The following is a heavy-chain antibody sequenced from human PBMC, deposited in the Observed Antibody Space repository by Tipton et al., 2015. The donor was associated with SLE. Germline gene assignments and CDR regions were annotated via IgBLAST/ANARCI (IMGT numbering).Heavy chain of an antibody. CDR3: AKRGRWDHFDY. V-gene: IGHV5-51*01. CDR1: GYSFTSYW. D-gene: IGHD1-26*01. Sequence: QLVQSGPEVKKPGESLKISCKGSGYSFTSYWIGWVRQMPGKGLERMGIIYPGDSDTSYSPSFQGQVTISADKSTSTAYLKWSSLKASDTAMYYGAKRGRWDHFDYWGQGTLVTVSS. CDR2: IYPGDSDT. J-gene: IGHJ4*02.